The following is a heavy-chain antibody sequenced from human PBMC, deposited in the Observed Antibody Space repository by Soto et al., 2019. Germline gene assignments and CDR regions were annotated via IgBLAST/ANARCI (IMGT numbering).Heavy chain of an antibody. Sequence: EVSLRLSCAASRFRFHNYRKHWVRQAHEKGLVWVSRMNGAGDTTTYAGSLRGRFTCSRDNSENTVYLQMNSLRADYTGVYYCARVPYYYDRNCEIYHFNHWGQGSLVTVSS. J-gene: IGHJ4*02. CDR2: MNGAGDTT. V-gene: IGHV3-74*03. CDR1: RFRFHNYR. D-gene: IGHD3-22*01. CDR3: ARVPYYYDRNCEIYHFNH.